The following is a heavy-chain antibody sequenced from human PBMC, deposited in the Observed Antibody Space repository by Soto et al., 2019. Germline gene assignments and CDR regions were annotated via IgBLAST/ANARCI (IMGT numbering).Heavy chain of an antibody. Sequence: ASVKVSCKASGYTFSNFGLSWVRQAPGQGLEWMGWIGPYNGNTDHAQKFQDRVTMTTDTSTSTAYMELRGLRSDDTAVYYCARDTHGAMVTVGDYWGQGTLVTVSS. CDR2: IGPYNGNT. D-gene: IGHD5-18*01. CDR3: ARDTHGAMVTVGDY. CDR1: GYTFSNFG. J-gene: IGHJ4*02. V-gene: IGHV1-18*01.